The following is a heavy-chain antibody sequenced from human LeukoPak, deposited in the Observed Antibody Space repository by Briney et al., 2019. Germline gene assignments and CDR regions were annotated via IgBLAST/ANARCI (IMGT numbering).Heavy chain of an antibody. J-gene: IGHJ4*02. CDR2: IRSKIDGGAT. D-gene: IGHD2-21*01. V-gene: IGHV3-15*01. Sequence: GGSLRLSCAVSGFTVSSNHMSWVRQAPGKGLEWVGRIRSKIDGGATDYAAPVKGRFTISRDDSKNTLYLQINSLKIEDTAMYYCYTSITDYWGQGTLVTVSS. CDR3: YTSITDY. CDR1: GFTVSSNH.